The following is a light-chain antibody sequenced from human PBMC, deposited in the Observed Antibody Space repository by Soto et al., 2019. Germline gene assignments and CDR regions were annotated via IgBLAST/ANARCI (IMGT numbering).Light chain of an antibody. CDR3: CSYAGGSNV. CDR1: SSDVGSYKF. CDR2: EGS. J-gene: IGLJ1*01. Sequence: QSARTQSASVSESPGQSITISCTGTSSDVGSYKFVSWYQHHPGTAPKLMIYEGSKRPSGVSGRFSGSKSGNTVSLTISGLQADDEADYFCCSYAGGSNVFGTGTKVTVL. V-gene: IGLV2-23*03.